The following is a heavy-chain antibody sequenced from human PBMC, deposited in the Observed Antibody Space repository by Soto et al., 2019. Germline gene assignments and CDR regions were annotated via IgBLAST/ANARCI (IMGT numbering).Heavy chain of an antibody. J-gene: IGHJ4*02. CDR1: GGSFSGYY. D-gene: IGHD4-17*01. CDR2: INHSGST. CDR3: ALSPTVTTHDGRIDY. V-gene: IGHV4-34*01. Sequence: SETLSLTCAVYGGSFSGYYWSWIRQPPGKGLEWIGEINHSGSTNYNPSLKSRVTISVDTSKNQFSLKLSSVTAADTAVYYCALSPTVTTHDGRIDYWGQGTLVTVSS.